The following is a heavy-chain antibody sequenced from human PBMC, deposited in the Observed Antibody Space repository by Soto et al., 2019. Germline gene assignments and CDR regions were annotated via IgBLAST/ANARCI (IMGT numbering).Heavy chain of an antibody. J-gene: IGHJ4*02. CDR2: INASNGST. CDR1: GYTFTSYY. CDR3: ARGPRRSITIFGVDPIRQDY. Sequence: ASVKVSFKASGYTFTSYYMHWVRQAPGQGLEWMGIINASNGSTSYAQKFQGRVTITRDTSASTAYMELSSLRSEDTAVYYCARGPRRSITIFGVDPIRQDYWGQGTLVTVSS. D-gene: IGHD3-3*01. V-gene: IGHV1-46*01.